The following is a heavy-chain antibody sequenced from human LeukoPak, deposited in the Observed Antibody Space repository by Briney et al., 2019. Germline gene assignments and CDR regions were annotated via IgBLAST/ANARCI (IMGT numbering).Heavy chain of an antibody. V-gene: IGHV4-34*01. CDR2: INHSGST. CDR1: GGSFSGYY. CDR3: ARRSPYSSGWSSYFDY. J-gene: IGHJ4*02. Sequence: SETLSLTCAVYGGSFSGYYWSWIRQPPGKGLEWIGEINHSGSTNYNPSLKSRVTISVDKSKNQLSLKLSSVTAADTAVYYCARRSPYSSGWSSYFDYWGQGTLVTVSS. D-gene: IGHD6-19*01.